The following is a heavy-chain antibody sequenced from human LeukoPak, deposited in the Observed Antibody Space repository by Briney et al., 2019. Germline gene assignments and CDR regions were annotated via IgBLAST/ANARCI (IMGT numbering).Heavy chain of an antibody. CDR1: GYTFTSNY. CDR3: ARGQEGFDY. V-gene: IGHV1-46*01. J-gene: IGHJ4*02. CDR2: IYPRDGST. Sequence: ASVKVSCKASGYTFTSNYIHWVRQAPGQGLEWMGMIYPRDGSTSYAQKFQGRVTVTRDTSMSTVHMELSGLRSEDTAVYYCARGQEGFDYWGQGTLVTVSS.